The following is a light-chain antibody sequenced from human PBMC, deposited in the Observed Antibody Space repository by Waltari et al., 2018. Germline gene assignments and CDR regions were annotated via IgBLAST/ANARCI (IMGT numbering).Light chain of an antibody. J-gene: IGLJ2*01. V-gene: IGLV1-40*01. CDR1: GSNPGAGYD. Sequence: QSVLTQPPSVSGAPGQRVSISCTGRGSNPGAGYDEHWYQQHPGKAPKLLIYGTSTRPPGVPDRFFGSQSGTSASLAITALQAEDEAEYYCQSYDTSLSVVFGGGTKLTVL. CDR2: GTS. CDR3: QSYDTSLSVV.